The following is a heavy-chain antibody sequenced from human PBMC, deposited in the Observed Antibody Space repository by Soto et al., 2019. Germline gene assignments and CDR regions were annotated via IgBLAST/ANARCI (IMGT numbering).Heavy chain of an antibody. CDR2: ISSSSSYI. J-gene: IGHJ4*02. V-gene: IGHV3-21*01. Sequence: EVQLVESGGGLVKPGGSLRLSCAASGFTLSSYSMNWVRQASGKGLEWVSSISSSSSYIYYADSVKGRFTISRDNAQNSLYLQMNSLRAEDTAVYYCASYTRGDYFDYWGQGSIVTVSS. D-gene: IGHD3-10*01. CDR3: ASYTRGDYFDY. CDR1: GFTLSSYS.